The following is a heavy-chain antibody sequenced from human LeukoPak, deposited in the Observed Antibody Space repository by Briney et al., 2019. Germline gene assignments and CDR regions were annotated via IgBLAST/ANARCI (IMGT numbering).Heavy chain of an antibody. CDR2: ISSNGGST. CDR3: ARGPSGPLDY. Sequence: GGSLRLSCAASGLKFDDYAMHWVRQAPGKGLEYVSAISSNGGSTYYANSVKGRFTISRDNSKNTLYLQMGSLRAEDMAVYYCARGPSGPLDYWGQGTLVTVSS. CDR1: GLKFDDYA. J-gene: IGHJ4*02. V-gene: IGHV3-64*01. D-gene: IGHD2-15*01.